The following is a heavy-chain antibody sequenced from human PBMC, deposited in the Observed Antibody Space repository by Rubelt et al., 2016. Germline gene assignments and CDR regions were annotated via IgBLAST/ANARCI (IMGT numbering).Heavy chain of an antibody. D-gene: IGHD2-2*01. J-gene: IGHJ4*02. CDR3: ARGGGVVVVPAATYFDY. Sequence: SWIRQPAGKGLEWIGRIYTSGSTNYNPSLKSRVTMLVDTSKNQFSLKLSSVTAAYTAVYYCARGGGVVVVPAATYFDYWGQGTLVTVSS. CDR2: IYTSGST. V-gene: IGHV4-4*07.